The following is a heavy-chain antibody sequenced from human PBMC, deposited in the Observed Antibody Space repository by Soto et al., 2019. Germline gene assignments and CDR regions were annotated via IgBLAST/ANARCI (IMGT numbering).Heavy chain of an antibody. CDR2: ISSGAITI. J-gene: IGHJ4*02. Sequence: GGSLRLSCAASGFTFSDYYMNWIRQAPGKGLEWVSYISSGAITIYYADSVKGRFTISRDNAKNSLYLQMNSLSAEDTAVYYCAGQYSSSSVEFWGQGTLVTVSS. V-gene: IGHV3-11*01. CDR3: AGQYSSSSVEF. D-gene: IGHD6-6*01. CDR1: GFTFSDYY.